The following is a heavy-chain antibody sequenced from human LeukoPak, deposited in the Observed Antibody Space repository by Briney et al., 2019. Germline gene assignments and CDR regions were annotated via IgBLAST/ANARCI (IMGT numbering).Heavy chain of an antibody. CDR3: AKDSDAYGDALDY. CDR2: ISGSGGRT. CDR1: GFTFSSYA. Sequence: GGSLRLSCAASGFTFSSYAMSWVRQAPGKGLEWVSAISGSGGRTYYADSVKGRFTISRDNSKNTLYLQMNSLRAEDTAVYYCAKDSDAYGDALDYWGQGTLVTVSS. D-gene: IGHD4-17*01. J-gene: IGHJ4*02. V-gene: IGHV3-23*01.